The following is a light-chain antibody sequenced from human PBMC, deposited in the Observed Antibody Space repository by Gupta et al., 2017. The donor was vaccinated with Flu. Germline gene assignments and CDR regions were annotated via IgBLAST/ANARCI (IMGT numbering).Light chain of an antibody. Sequence: QSVLTQPPSASGTPGQRVTLSCSGRSSNIGSNTVNWYQQLPGTAPKLLIYSNNQRPSGVPDRFSGSKSGTSASLAISGLQSEDEADYDCAAWDDSLNGVVFGGGTKLTVL. CDR1: SSNIGSNT. J-gene: IGLJ2*01. CDR3: AAWDDSLNGVV. CDR2: SNN. V-gene: IGLV1-44*01.